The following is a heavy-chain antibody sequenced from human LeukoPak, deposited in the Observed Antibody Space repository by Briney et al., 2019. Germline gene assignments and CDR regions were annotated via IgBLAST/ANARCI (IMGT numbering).Heavy chain of an antibody. CDR2: FDPEDGET. CDR3: ATLAGSSREFDY. J-gene: IGHJ4*02. CDR1: GYTLTELS. Sequence: GASVRVSCKVSGYTLTELSMHWVRQAPGKGLEWMGGFDPEDGETIYAQKFQGRVTMTEDTSTDTAYMELSSLRSEDTAVYYCATLAGSSREFDYWGQGTLVTVSS. V-gene: IGHV1-24*01. D-gene: IGHD6-13*01.